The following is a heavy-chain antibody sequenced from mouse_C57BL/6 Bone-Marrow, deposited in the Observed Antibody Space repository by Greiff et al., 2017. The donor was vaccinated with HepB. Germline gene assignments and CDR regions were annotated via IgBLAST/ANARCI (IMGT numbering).Heavy chain of an antibody. CDR1: GYTFTSYW. J-gene: IGHJ2*01. CDR3: GTGGMDYDGYYLDY. CDR2: IYPSDSET. D-gene: IGHD2-3*01. Sequence: QVQLQQPGAELVRPGSSVKLSCKASGYTFTSYWMDWVKQRPGQGLEWIGNIYPSDSETHYNQKFKDKATLTVDKSSSTAYMQLSSLTSEDSAVYYCGTGGMDYDGYYLDYWGQGTTLTVSS. V-gene: IGHV1-61*01.